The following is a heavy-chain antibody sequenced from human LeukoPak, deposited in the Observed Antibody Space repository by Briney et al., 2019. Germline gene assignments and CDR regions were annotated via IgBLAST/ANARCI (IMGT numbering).Heavy chain of an antibody. CDR3: ARDPGERYCSGGSCFSVWTYYYYYMDV. CDR1: GFTFSSYW. V-gene: IGHV3-74*01. Sequence: GGSLRLSCAASGFTFSSYWMHWVRQAPGKGLVWVSRINSDGSSTSYADSVKGRFTISRDNAKNTLYLQMNSLRTEDTAVYYCARDPGERYCSGGSCFSVWTYYYYYMDVWGKGTTVTVSS. D-gene: IGHD2-15*01. J-gene: IGHJ6*03. CDR2: INSDGSST.